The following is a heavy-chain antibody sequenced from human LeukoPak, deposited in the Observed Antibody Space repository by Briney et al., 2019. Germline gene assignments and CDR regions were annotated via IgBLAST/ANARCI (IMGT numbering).Heavy chain of an antibody. CDR1: GFAFSDHC. Sequence: GGSLRLSCAASGFAFSDHCMDWVRQAPGKGLEWVGRTRDKANGYTTEYAASVRGRFTISRDDSENSLSLQMDSLKTEDTAVYYCTSRRGLGQPFDYWGQGTLVTVSS. D-gene: IGHD3/OR15-3a*01. V-gene: IGHV3-72*01. CDR3: TSRRGLGQPFDY. J-gene: IGHJ4*02. CDR2: TRDKANGYTT.